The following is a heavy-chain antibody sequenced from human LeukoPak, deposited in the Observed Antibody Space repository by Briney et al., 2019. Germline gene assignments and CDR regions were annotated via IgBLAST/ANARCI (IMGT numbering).Heavy chain of an antibody. CDR2: ISSSSSYI. J-gene: IGHJ3*02. CDR1: GFTFSSHS. D-gene: IGHD4-17*01. V-gene: IGHV3-21*01. Sequence: GGSLRLSCAASGFTFSSHSMNWVRQAPGKGLEWVSSISSSSSYIYYADSVKGRFTISRDNAKNSLYLQMNSLRAEDTAVYYCARVPVTGAFDIWGQGTMVTVSS. CDR3: ARVPVTGAFDI.